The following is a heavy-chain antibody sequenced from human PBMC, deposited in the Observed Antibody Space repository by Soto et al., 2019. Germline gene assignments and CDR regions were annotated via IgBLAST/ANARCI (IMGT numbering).Heavy chain of an antibody. V-gene: IGHV1-24*01. D-gene: IGHD6-13*01. CDR2: FDPEDGET. J-gene: IGHJ5*02. CDR1: GYTLTELS. Sequence: ASEKVSCKVSGYTLTELSMHWVRQAPGKGLEWMGGFDPEDGETIYAQKFQGRVTMTEDTSTDTAYMELSSLRAEDTAIYYCAKRPRIAAPGSGDFFDPWGQGTLVTVSS. CDR3: AKRPRIAAPGSGDFFDP.